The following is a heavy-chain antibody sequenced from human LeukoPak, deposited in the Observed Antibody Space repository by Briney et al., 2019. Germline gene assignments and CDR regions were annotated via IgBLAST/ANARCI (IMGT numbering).Heavy chain of an antibody. Sequence: GGSLRLSCAASGFTFSSYWMSWVRQAPGKGLEWVSAISGSGGSTYYADSVKGRFTISRDNSKNTLYLQLNSLRAEDTAVYYCAKGLSYYYGSGSRKKEYYFDYWGQGTLVTVSS. J-gene: IGHJ4*02. CDR1: GFTFSSYW. CDR2: ISGSGGST. D-gene: IGHD3-10*01. V-gene: IGHV3-23*01. CDR3: AKGLSYYYGSGSRKKEYYFDY.